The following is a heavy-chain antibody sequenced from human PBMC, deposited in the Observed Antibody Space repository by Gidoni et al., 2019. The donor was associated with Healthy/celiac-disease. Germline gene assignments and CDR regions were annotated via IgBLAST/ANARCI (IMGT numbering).Heavy chain of an antibody. J-gene: IGHJ5*02. V-gene: IGHV1-2*02. CDR3: ARWGQRGYESGWFDP. D-gene: IGHD5-18*01. CDR1: GYTFTGYY. CDR2: INPNSGGT. Sequence: QVQLVQSGAEVKKPGASVKVSCKASGYTFTGYYMHWVRQAPGQGLEWMGWINPNSGGTNYAQKFQGRVTMTRDTSISTAYMELSRLRSDDTAVYYCARWGQRGYESGWFDPWGQGTLVTVSS.